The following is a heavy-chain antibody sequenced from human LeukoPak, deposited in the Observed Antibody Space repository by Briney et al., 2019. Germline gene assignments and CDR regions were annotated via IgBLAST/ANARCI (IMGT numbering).Heavy chain of an antibody. D-gene: IGHD2-8*01. J-gene: IGHJ4*02. CDR2: INPNSGGT. CDR3: ARYHCTNGLCQFNR. CDR1: GYTFTGYY. Sequence: ASVKVSCKASGYTFTGYYMHWVRQAPGQGLEWMGWINPNSGGTNSAQKSQGRVTMTRATSISTAYMDLSRLRSDGTAVYYCARYHCTNGLCQFNRWGQGTLVTVSS. V-gene: IGHV1-2*02.